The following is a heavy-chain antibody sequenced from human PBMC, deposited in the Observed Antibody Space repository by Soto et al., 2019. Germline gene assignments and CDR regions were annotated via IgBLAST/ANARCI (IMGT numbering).Heavy chain of an antibody. Sequence: GGSLRLSCTGSGFDFGDYDMSRIRQAPGKGLEWVSCIDSGDGTTYYTDSVTGRFTISRDNAKKTVYLQMSSLRVEDTALYYCVRPYYSSSWFPFDRWGQGTLVALSS. V-gene: IGHV3-11*01. CDR1: GFDFGDYD. D-gene: IGHD6-13*01. J-gene: IGHJ4*02. CDR2: IDSGDGTT. CDR3: VRPYYSSSWFPFDR.